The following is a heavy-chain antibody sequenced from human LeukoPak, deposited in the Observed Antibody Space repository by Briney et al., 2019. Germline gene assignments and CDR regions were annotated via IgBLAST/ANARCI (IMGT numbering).Heavy chain of an antibody. Sequence: QSGGSLRLSCAASGFPFSRNEMNWVRQAPGKGLEWVSYIVSSGSTIYYADSVRGRFTISRDNAKNSLYLQMNSLRAEDTAVYYCARGGYCSSSICYSLNAFDIWGQGTMFTVSS. CDR1: GFPFSRNE. CDR3: ARGGYCSSSICYSLNAFDI. D-gene: IGHD2-2*01. V-gene: IGHV3-48*03. J-gene: IGHJ3*02. CDR2: IVSSGSTI.